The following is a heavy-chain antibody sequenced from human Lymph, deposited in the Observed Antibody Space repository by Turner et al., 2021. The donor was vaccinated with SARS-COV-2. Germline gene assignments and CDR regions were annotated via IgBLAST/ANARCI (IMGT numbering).Heavy chain of an antibody. D-gene: IGHD3-3*01. CDR2: INPNSGGK. CDR3: ARDVERYNDFWSGYSGGYGLDV. V-gene: IGHV1-2*02. Sequence: QVQLVLSGAEVKTPGASVKVSCKASGYTFTGYYMHGVRQASGQGLEWRGWINPNSGGKNYAQKFQGRVTMTRDTSISTAYMELSRLRSDDTAVYYCARDVERYNDFWSGYSGGYGLDVWGQGTTVTVSS. J-gene: IGHJ6*02. CDR1: GYTFTGYY.